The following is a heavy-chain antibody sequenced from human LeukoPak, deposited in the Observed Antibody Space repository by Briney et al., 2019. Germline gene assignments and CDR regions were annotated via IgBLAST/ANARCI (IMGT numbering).Heavy chain of an antibody. V-gene: IGHV1-2*04. Sequence: ASVKVSCKASGYTFTGYYMHWVRQAPGQGLEWMGWINPNSGGTNYAQKFQGWVTMTRDTSISTAYMELSRLRSDDTAVYYCAGSLLANYYDSSGYPDYWGQGTLVTVSS. J-gene: IGHJ4*02. CDR2: INPNSGGT. CDR3: AGSLLANYYDSSGYPDY. CDR1: GYTFTGYY. D-gene: IGHD3-22*01.